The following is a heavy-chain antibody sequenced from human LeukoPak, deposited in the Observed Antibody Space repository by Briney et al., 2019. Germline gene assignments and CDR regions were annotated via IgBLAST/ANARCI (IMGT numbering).Heavy chain of an antibody. CDR2: IIPIFGTA. CDR3: ARVVSYYYDSSGYGRALYYFDY. J-gene: IGHJ4*02. Sequence: GASVKVSCKASGGTFSSYAISWVRQAPGQGLEWMGGIIPIFGTANYAQKFQGRVTITADKSTSTAYMELSSLRSEDTAVYYCARVVSYYYDSSGYGRALYYFDYWGQGTLVTVSS. D-gene: IGHD3-22*01. V-gene: IGHV1-69*06. CDR1: GGTFSSYA.